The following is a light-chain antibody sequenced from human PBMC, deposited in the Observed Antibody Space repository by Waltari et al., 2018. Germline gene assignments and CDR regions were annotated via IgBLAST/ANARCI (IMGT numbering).Light chain of an antibody. CDR2: AVN. Sequence: QSPLAHPASFSGFPGPSIPIPSTGTSMYVVVCQYIPWYQQHPGKAPKLLIYAVNKRPSGVSTRFSGSKSGNTASLTISGLQGEDEADYYCGSHTSGSTWVFGGGTKVTVL. V-gene: IGLV2-14*03. CDR1: SMYVVVCQY. CDR3: GSHTSGSTWV. J-gene: IGLJ3*02.